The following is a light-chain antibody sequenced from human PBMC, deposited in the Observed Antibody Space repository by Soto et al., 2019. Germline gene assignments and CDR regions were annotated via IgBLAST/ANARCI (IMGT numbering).Light chain of an antibody. V-gene: IGKV3-20*01. J-gene: IGKJ3*01. Sequence: EIVLTQSPGTLSLSPGERATLSCRASQSVSRNSLAWYQQQPGQAPRLLIYGASSMATDIPDRFSGSGSGTDFTLIVSRLDPEDFAVDFCQQYGTSPPTFGPGTKVDIK. CDR3: QQYGTSPPT. CDR2: GAS. CDR1: QSVSRNS.